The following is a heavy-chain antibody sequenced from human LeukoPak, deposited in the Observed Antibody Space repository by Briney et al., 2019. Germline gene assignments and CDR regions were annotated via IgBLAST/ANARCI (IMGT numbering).Heavy chain of an antibody. V-gene: IGHV3-49*04. CDR3: ARVRSGNDFDY. CDR2: IRSKGYGGTT. CDR1: GFTFRDHA. D-gene: IGHD3-10*01. Sequence: PGGSLTLSCSPSGFTFRDHAMRWVRQAPGNGLGGAGFIRSKGYGGTTEYAASVEGRFSLSRDDSKSFVYLKMSSLKTEDTAVYYCARVRSGNDFDYWGEGTLVTVSS. J-gene: IGHJ4*02.